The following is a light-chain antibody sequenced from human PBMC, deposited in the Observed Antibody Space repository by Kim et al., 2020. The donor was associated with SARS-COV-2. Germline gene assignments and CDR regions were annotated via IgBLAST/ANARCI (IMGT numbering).Light chain of an antibody. Sequence: GKTVTISFTRSSGSIASNYVQWYQQRPGSAPTTVIYEDNQSPSGVPDRFSGSIDSSSNSASLTISGLKTEDEADYYCQSYDSSNVVFGGGTQLTVL. CDR1: SGSIASNY. CDR2: EDN. J-gene: IGLJ2*01. V-gene: IGLV6-57*03. CDR3: QSYDSSNVV.